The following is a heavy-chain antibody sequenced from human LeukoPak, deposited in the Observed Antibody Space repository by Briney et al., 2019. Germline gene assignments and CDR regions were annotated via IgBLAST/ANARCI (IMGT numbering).Heavy chain of an antibody. CDR2: ISTSGGNT. CDR3: ATTKQARRYFDY. V-gene: IGHV3-23*01. Sequence: GGALRLSCAGSGFTFSSNALSWVRQAPGKGLEWVSAISTSGGNTYYADSVRGRFTISRDNSKNTLYLQMNTLRAEDTAVYYCATTKQARRYFDYWGQGTLVTVSS. CDR1: GFTFSSNA. J-gene: IGHJ4*02. D-gene: IGHD1-1*01.